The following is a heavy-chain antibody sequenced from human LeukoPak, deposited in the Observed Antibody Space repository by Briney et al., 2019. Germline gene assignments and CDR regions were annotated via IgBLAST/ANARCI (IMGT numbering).Heavy chain of an antibody. J-gene: IGHJ4*02. Sequence: PGGSLRLSCAASGFTFSSYNMNWVRQAPGKGLEWVSSISSSSSYIYYADSVKGRFTISRDNAKNSLYLQMNSLRAEDTAVYYCASHSSSWYGFDYWGQGTLVTVSS. D-gene: IGHD6-13*01. CDR2: ISSSSSYI. V-gene: IGHV3-21*04. CDR3: ASHSSSWYGFDY. CDR1: GFTFSSYN.